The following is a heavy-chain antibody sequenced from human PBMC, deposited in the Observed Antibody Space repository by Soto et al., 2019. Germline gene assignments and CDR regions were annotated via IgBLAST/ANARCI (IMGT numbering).Heavy chain of an antibody. CDR3: ARDIGWIDYYGMDV. Sequence: EVQLVESGGGLVQPGGSLRLSCAASGFTFSSYSMNWVRQAPGKGLEWVSYISSSSSTIYYADSVKGRFTISRDNDKNSLYLKMNSLRDEYTAVYYCARDIGWIDYYGMDVWGQGTPVTVSS. D-gene: IGHD5-12*01. J-gene: IGHJ6*02. V-gene: IGHV3-48*02. CDR2: ISSSSSTI. CDR1: GFTFSSYS.